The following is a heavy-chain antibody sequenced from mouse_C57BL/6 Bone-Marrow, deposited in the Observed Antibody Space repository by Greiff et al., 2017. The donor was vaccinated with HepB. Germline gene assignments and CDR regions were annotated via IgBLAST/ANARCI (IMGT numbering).Heavy chain of an antibody. CDR2: IWSGGST. CDR3: ARNEKGNWDGFAY. J-gene: IGHJ3*01. Sequence: VKLQESGPGLVQPSQSLSITCTVSGFSLTSYGVHWVRQSPGKGLEWLGVIWSGGSTDYNAAFISRLSISKDNSKSQVFFKMNSLQADDTAIYYCARNEKGNWDGFAYWGQGTLVTVSA. CDR1: GFSLTSYG. V-gene: IGHV2-2*01. D-gene: IGHD4-1*01.